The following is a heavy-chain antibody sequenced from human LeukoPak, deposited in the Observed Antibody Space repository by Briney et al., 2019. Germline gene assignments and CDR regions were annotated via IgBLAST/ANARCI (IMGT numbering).Heavy chain of an antibody. CDR2: IRYDGSNK. V-gene: IGHV3-30*02. Sequence: GRSLRLSCAASGFTFSSYGMHWVRQAPGKGLEWVAFIRYDGSNKYYADSVKGRFTISRDNSKNTLYLQMNSLRAEDTAVYYCAKDITIFGVVTDFDYWGQGTLVTVSS. J-gene: IGHJ4*02. CDR3: AKDITIFGVVTDFDY. D-gene: IGHD3-3*01. CDR1: GFTFSSYG.